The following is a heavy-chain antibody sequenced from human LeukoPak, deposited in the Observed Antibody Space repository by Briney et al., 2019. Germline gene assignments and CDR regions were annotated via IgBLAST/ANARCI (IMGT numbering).Heavy chain of an antibody. D-gene: IGHD3-22*01. Sequence: GASVKVSCKASGYTFTSYGISWVRQAPGQGLEWMGWISAYNGNTNYAQKLQGRVTMTTDTSTSTAYMELRSLRSDDTAVYYCAREGDTYYHDSSDGAFDIWGQGTMVTVSS. J-gene: IGHJ3*02. CDR1: GYTFTSYG. CDR3: AREGDTYYHDSSDGAFDI. V-gene: IGHV1-18*01. CDR2: ISAYNGNT.